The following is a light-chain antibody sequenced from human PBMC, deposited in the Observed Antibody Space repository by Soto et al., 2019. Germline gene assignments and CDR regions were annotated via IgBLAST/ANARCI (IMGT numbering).Light chain of an antibody. J-gene: IGKJ1*01. CDR3: QQYNTYPWT. Sequence: DIQMTQSPSALSASVGDRVTITCRASQSIGSWLAWYQQKPGKAPNLLIYKASSLESGVPFRFSGSESGTQFTLTISSLQPDDFATYYCQQYNTYPWTCGQGTKVEIK. CDR2: KAS. V-gene: IGKV1-5*03. CDR1: QSIGSW.